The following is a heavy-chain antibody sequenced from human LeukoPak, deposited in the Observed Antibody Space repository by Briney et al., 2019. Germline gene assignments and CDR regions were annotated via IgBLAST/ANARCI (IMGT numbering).Heavy chain of an antibody. Sequence: SQTLSLTCTVSGDSVSSASYYWNWIRQPAGKGLEWIGRFYSSGSTNYNPSLKSRVTISVDTSKNQLSLKLTSVTAADTAVYYCASIAAAGKGRAFDIWGQGTMVTVSS. J-gene: IGHJ3*02. CDR1: GDSVSSASYY. V-gene: IGHV4-61*02. CDR3: ASIAAAGKGRAFDI. CDR2: FYSSGST. D-gene: IGHD6-13*01.